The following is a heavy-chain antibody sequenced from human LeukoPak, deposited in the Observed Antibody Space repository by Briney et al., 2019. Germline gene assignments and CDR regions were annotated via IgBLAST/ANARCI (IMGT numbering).Heavy chain of an antibody. D-gene: IGHD6-25*01. Sequence: GSSVKVSFKSSGGTFSSYAISWVRQAPGQGREWMGRIIPILGIANYEQKFQGRVTITADKSTSTAYMELSSLRSEDTAVYHCAWARLWGQGTLATVS. CDR1: GGTFSSYA. J-gene: IGHJ4*02. V-gene: IGHV1-69*04. CDR3: AWARL. CDR2: IIPILGIA.